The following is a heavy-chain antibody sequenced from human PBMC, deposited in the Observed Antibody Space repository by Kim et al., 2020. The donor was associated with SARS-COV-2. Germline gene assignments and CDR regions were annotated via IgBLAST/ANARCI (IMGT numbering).Heavy chain of an antibody. CDR3: ARVGGSGSYYLFDY. D-gene: IGHD3-10*01. Sequence: NPSLKSRVTISVDTSKNQFSLKLSSVTAADTAVYYCARVGGSGSYYLFDYWGQGTLVTVSS. J-gene: IGHJ4*02. V-gene: IGHV4-31*02.